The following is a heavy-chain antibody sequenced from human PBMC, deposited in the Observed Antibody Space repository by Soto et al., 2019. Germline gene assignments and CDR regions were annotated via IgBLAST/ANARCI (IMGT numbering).Heavy chain of an antibody. Sequence: QVQLQESGPGLGKPSETLSLTXSVSGASIXSAGFYXXXXXXXXXKGLEWIGHISFRGNIYHNPSLTSRISISADSSTNQFSLSLISVTAADTAVYYCGRLSYCDGGSCGPVDLWGQGAPLTVSS. CDR2: ISFRGNI. D-gene: IGHD2-15*01. CDR1: GASIXSAGFY. V-gene: IGHV4-31*03. CDR3: GRLSYCDGGSCGPVDL. J-gene: IGHJ5*02.